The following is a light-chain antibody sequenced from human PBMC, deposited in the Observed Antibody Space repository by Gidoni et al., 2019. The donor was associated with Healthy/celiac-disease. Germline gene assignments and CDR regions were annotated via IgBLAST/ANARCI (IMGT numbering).Light chain of an antibody. CDR3: QQYGSSPVT. CDR1: QSVTSSY. J-gene: IGKJ2*01. Sequence: EIVLTQSPCTLSLSPGERATLSCRASQSVTSSYLAWYQQKPGQAPRLLIYGASSRATGIPDRFSGSGSGTDFTLTISRLEPEDFAVYYCQQYGSSPVTFGQGTKLEIK. CDR2: GAS. V-gene: IGKV3-20*01.